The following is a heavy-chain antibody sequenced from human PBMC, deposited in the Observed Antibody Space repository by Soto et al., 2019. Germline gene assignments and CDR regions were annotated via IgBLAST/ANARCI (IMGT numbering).Heavy chain of an antibody. Sequence: GGSLRLSCAASGFTFSSYSMNWVRQAPGNGLEWVSYISSSSSTIYYADSVKGRFTISRDNAKNSLYLQMNSLRAEDTAVYYCARITGANDAFDIWGQGTMVTVSS. CDR2: ISSSSSTI. V-gene: IGHV3-48*04. CDR1: GFTFSSYS. D-gene: IGHD1-20*01. CDR3: ARITGANDAFDI. J-gene: IGHJ3*02.